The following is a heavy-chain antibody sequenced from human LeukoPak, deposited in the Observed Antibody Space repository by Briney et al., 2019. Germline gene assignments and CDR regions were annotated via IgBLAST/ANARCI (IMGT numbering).Heavy chain of an antibody. CDR2: IIPIFGTA. CDR1: GGTFSSYA. CDR3: ARDIMITFGGVIVNSAFDI. J-gene: IGHJ3*02. Sequence: SVKVSCKASGGTFSSYAISWVRQAPGQGLEWMGGIIPIFGTANYAQKFQGRVTITTDESTSTAYMELSSLRAEDTAVYYCARDIMITFGGVIVNSAFDIWGQGTMVTVSS. D-gene: IGHD3-16*02. V-gene: IGHV1-69*05.